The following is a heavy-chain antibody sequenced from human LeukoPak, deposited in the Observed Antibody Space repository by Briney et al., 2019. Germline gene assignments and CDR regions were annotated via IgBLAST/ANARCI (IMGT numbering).Heavy chain of an antibody. CDR3: ASDMVVTGATYYFDY. CDR2: ISGSGGST. V-gene: IGHV3-23*01. D-gene: IGHD4-23*01. Sequence: GGSLRLSCAASGFTFSSYAMSWVRQAPGKGLEWVSAISGSGGSTYYADSVKGRFTISRDNSKNTLYLQMNSLRAEDTAVYYCASDMVVTGATYYFDYWGQGTLVTVSS. CDR1: GFTFSSYA. J-gene: IGHJ4*02.